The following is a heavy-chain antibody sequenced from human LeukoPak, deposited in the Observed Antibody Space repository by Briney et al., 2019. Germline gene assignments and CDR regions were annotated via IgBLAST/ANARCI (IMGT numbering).Heavy chain of an antibody. D-gene: IGHD1-26*01. CDR1: GFTFSSYA. CDR3: AKGALEGATPYRLLMRDNYYFDY. Sequence: GGSLRLSCAASGFTFSSYAMSWVRQAPGKGLEWVSAISGSGGSTYYADSVKGRFTISRDNSKNTLYLQMNSLRAEDTAVYYCAKGALEGATPYRLLMRDNYYFDYWGQGTLVTVSS. J-gene: IGHJ4*02. V-gene: IGHV3-23*01. CDR2: ISGSGGST.